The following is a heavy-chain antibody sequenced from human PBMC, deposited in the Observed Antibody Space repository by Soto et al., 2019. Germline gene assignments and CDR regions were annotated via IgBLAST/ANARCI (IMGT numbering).Heavy chain of an antibody. J-gene: IGHJ6*02. CDR1: GGSLSSGDYY. Sequence: SETLSLTCTVSGGSLSSGDYYWSWIRQPPGKGLEWIGYINHSGSTNYNPSLKSRVTISVDTSKNQFSLKLSSVTAADTAVYYCTRGARASSGYSVYYYYGMDVSGQGTTVTVSS. CDR3: TRGARASSGYSVYYYYGMDV. V-gene: IGHV4-30-4*01. CDR2: INHSGST. D-gene: IGHD3-22*01.